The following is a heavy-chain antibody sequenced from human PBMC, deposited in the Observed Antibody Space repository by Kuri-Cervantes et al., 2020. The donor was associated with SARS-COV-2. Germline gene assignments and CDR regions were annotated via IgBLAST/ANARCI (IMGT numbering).Heavy chain of an antibody. J-gene: IGHJ4*02. V-gene: IGHV4-59*01. CDR3: ERGPPNYDFWSGYKSAFDY. D-gene: IGHD3-3*01. Sequence: GSLRLSCTVAGGSISRYYWSWIRQPPGKGLEWIGYIYYSGSTNYNPSLKSRVTISVDTSKNQFSLKLSSVTAADTAVYYCERGPPNYDFWSGYKSAFDYWGQGTLVTVSS. CDR2: IYYSGST. CDR1: GGSISRYY.